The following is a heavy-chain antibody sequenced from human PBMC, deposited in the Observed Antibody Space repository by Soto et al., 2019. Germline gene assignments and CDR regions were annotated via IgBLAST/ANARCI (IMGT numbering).Heavy chain of an antibody. CDR2: IDPSDSYV. CDR1: SYRCTSYW. D-gene: IGHD3-22*01. V-gene: IGHV5-10-1*01. CDR3: ERLVSRSYDSRGSADYYGMDV. Sequence: EILRFSCEGSSYRCTSYWISWVRQIPGKCLEWMGRIDPSDSYVNYSPSFQGHVTISADKSISNAYLQWSSLKASDTAMYYCERLVSRSYDSRGSADYYGMDVWGQGTTVSFSS. J-gene: IGHJ6*02.